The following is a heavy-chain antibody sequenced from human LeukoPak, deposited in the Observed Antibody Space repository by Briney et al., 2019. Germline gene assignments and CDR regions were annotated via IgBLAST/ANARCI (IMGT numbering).Heavy chain of an antibody. D-gene: IGHD4-17*01. CDR2: IYYNRST. CDR1: GGSVNSDSCY. Sequence: SETLSLTCSVSGGSVNSDSCYWSWIRRPPGKGLEWIGYIYYNRSTNYNPSLKSRVTISVDTSKNQFSLKLSSVTAADTAVYYCARGAASDYGVNNYYGMDVWGQGTTVTVSS. V-gene: IGHV4-61*01. J-gene: IGHJ6*02. CDR3: ARGAASDYGVNNYYGMDV.